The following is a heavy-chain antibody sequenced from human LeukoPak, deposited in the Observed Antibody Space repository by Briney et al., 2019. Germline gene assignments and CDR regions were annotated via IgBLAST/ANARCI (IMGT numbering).Heavy chain of an antibody. D-gene: IGHD3-22*01. J-gene: IGHJ4*02. V-gene: IGHV4-59*01. CDR1: GGSISSYY. CDR3: ARARRYYYDSSGYHRDFDY. Sequence: TASETLSLTCTVSGGSISSYYWSWIRQPPGKGLEWIGYIYYSGSTNYNPSLKSRVTISVDTSKNQFSLKLSSVTAADTAVYYCARARRYYYDSSGYHRDFDYWGQGTLVTVSS. CDR2: IYYSGST.